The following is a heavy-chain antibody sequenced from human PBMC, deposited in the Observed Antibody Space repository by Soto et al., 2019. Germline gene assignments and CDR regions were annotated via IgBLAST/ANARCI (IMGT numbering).Heavy chain of an antibody. CDR3: VGGQYYFDY. J-gene: IGHJ4*02. Sequence: QVQLVESGGGVVQPGRSLRLSCAASGFPFSSYGMHWVREAPGKGLEWVAVISYDGSNKYYADSVKGRFTISRDNSASTLYVQMNGLRPEDTALYYCVGGQYYFDYRGQGTLVTVSP. CDR2: ISYDGSNK. CDR1: GFPFSSYG. D-gene: IGHD3-10*01. V-gene: IGHV3-30*03.